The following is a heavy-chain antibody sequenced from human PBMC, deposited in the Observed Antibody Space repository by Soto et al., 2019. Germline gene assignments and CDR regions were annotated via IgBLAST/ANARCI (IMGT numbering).Heavy chain of an antibody. V-gene: IGHV3-23*01. CDR3: AKGELGGVIVLDAFDI. D-gene: IGHD3-16*02. Sequence: GGSLRLSCAASGFTFSSYAMSWVRQAPGKGLEWVSAISGSGGSTYYADSVKGRFTISRDNSKNTLYLQMNSLRAEDRAVYYCAKGELGGVIVLDAFDIWGQGTMVTVSS. CDR2: ISGSGGST. J-gene: IGHJ3*02. CDR1: GFTFSSYA.